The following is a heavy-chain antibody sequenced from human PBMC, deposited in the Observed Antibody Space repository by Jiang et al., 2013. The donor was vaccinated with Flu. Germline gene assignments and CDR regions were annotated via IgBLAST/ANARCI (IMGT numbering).Heavy chain of an antibody. J-gene: IGHJ4*02. D-gene: IGHD6-6*01. CDR2: SIPVGST. V-gene: IGHV4-61*02. CDR1: SISSGSYY. CDR3: ASPAWLYSSSSKVGYFDY. Sequence: SISSGSYYWSWIRQPAGRDWSGLGVSIPVGSTNYNPSLKSRVTISVDTSKNQFSLKLSSVTAADTAVYYCASPAWLYSSSSKVGYFDYWGQGTLVTVSS.